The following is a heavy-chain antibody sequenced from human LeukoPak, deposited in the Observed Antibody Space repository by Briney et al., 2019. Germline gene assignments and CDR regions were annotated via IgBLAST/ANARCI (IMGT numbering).Heavy chain of an antibody. CDR2: IYYSGSN. CDR1: GGSISSYY. D-gene: IGHD5-18*01. V-gene: IGHV4-59*01. CDR3: ARVGSYGQYYFDY. Sequence: PSETLSLTCTVSGGSISSYYWSWIRQPPGKGLEWIGYIYYSGSNNYNPSLKSRVTISVDTSKNQFSLKLSSVTAADTAVYYCARVGSYGQYYFDYWGQGTLVTVSS. J-gene: IGHJ4*02.